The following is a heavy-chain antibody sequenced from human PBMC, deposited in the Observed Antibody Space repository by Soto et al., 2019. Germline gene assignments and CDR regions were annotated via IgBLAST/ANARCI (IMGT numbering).Heavy chain of an antibody. J-gene: IGHJ6*02. D-gene: IGHD6-13*01. CDR2: INPSGGST. CDR1: GYTFTSYY. Sequence: ASVKVSCKASGYTFTSYYMHWVRQAPGQGLEWMGIINPSGGSTSYAQKFQGRVTMTRDTSTSTVYMELSSLRSDDTAVYYCARDRIAAAGIYYYYYGMDVWGQGTTVTVSS. CDR3: ARDRIAAAGIYYYYYGMDV. V-gene: IGHV1-46*01.